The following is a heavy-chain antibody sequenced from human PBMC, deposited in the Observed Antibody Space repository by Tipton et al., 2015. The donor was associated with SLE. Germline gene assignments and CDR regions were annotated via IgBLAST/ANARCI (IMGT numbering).Heavy chain of an antibody. J-gene: IGHJ4*02. D-gene: IGHD6-13*01. CDR3: ARQPIAAAGTSNYFDY. Sequence: TLSLTCTVSGGSISSYYWSWIRQPPGKGLEWIGYIYYSGSTHYNPSLKSRVTISVDTSKNQFSRKLSAVTAADTAVYYCARQPIAAAGTSNYFDYWGQGTLVTVSS. CDR1: GGSISSYY. CDR2: IYYSGST. V-gene: IGHV4-59*08.